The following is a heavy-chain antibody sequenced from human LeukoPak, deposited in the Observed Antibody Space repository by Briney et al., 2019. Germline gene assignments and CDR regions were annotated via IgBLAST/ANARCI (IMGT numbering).Heavy chain of an antibody. CDR1: GGSISSYY. Sequence: SETLSLTCTVSGGSISSYYWSWIRQPPGKGLEWIGYIYYSGGTNYNPSLKSRVTISVDTSKNQFSLKLSSVTAADTAVYYCASSDYVWGRSDYWGQGTLVTVSS. J-gene: IGHJ4*02. CDR2: IYYSGGT. D-gene: IGHD3-16*01. V-gene: IGHV4-59*01. CDR3: ASSDYVWGRSDY.